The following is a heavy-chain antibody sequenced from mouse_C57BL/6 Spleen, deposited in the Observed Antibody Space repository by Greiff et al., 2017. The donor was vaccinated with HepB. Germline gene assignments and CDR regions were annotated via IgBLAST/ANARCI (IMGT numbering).Heavy chain of an antibody. J-gene: IGHJ2*01. CDR3: AREGSSLDFDY. CDR2: INYDGSST. CDR1: GFTFSDYY. D-gene: IGHD1-1*01. V-gene: IGHV5-16*01. Sequence: EVKVVESEGGLVQPGSSMKLSCTASGFTFSDYYMAWVRQVPEKGLEWVANINYDGSSTYYLDSLKSRFIISRDNAKNILYLQMSSLKSEDTATYYCAREGSSLDFDYWGQGTTLTVSS.